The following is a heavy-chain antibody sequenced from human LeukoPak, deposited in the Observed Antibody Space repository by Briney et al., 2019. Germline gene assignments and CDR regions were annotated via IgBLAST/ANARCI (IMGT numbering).Heavy chain of an antibody. V-gene: IGHV4-59*01. CDR2: IYYSGST. J-gene: IGHJ4*02. Sequence: PSETLSLTCTVSGGSISSYYWSWIRQPPGKGLEWIGYIYYSGSTNYNPSLKSRVTISVDTSKNQFSLKLSSVTAEDTAVYYCARALVVAATFFDYWGQGTLVTVSS. CDR1: GGSISSYY. D-gene: IGHD2-15*01. CDR3: ARALVVAATFFDY.